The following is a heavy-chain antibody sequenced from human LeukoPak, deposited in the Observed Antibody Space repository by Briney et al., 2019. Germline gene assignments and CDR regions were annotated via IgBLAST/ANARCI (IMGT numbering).Heavy chain of an antibody. V-gene: IGHV7-4-1*02. D-gene: IGHD2-15*01. CDR3: ARVRVAATLKGYWYFDL. Sequence: ASVKVSCKASGYTFTSYAMNWVRQAPGQGLEWMGWINTNTGNPTYAQGFTGRFVFALDTSVSTAYLQISSLKAEDTAVYYCARVRVAATLKGYWYFDLWGRGTLVTVSS. J-gene: IGHJ2*01. CDR2: INTNTGNP. CDR1: GYTFTSYA.